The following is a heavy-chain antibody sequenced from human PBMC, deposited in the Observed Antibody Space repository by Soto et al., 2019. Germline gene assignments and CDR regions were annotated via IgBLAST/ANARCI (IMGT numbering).Heavy chain of an antibody. CDR2: IRSKANSYAT. Sequence: EVQLVESGGGLVQPGGSLKLSCAASGFTFSGSAMHWVRQASGQGLEWVGRIRSKANSYATAYAASVKGRFTISRDDSKNTAYLQMNSLKTEDTAVYYCTRHGIYGDYAAFDIWGQGTMVTVSS. CDR3: TRHGIYGDYAAFDI. CDR1: GFTFSGSA. D-gene: IGHD4-17*01. V-gene: IGHV3-73*02. J-gene: IGHJ3*02.